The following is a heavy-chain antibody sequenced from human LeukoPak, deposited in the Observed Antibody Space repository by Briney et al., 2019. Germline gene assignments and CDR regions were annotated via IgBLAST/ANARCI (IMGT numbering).Heavy chain of an antibody. D-gene: IGHD1-26*01. CDR3: AHSKRGGGYYVNAFAV. CDR1: GASTSAYY. CDR2: SYSGGNA. Sequence: SETLSLTCTVSGASTSAYYWSWIRQPPGKGLEWIGYSYSGGNANYNPSLKSRVTISIDTSENQFSLRLTSVTAADTAIYFCAHSKRGGGYYVNAFAVWGQGALVTISS. V-gene: IGHV4-59*01. J-gene: IGHJ3*01.